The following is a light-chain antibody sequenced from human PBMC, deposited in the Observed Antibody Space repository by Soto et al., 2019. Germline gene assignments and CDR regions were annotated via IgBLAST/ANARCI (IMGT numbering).Light chain of an antibody. J-gene: IGKJ1*01. CDR3: QQYDIYSGT. CDR1: QGVGVW. CDR2: DAS. Sequence: IPMTQSPSTLSASVGEKVTITCRASQGVGVWLAWYQQKPGKAPKLLISDASDLQRGVPSRFNGSGSGTEFTLSNNSLPSDDFATYYCQQYDIYSGTFGQGTRVEIK. V-gene: IGKV1-5*01.